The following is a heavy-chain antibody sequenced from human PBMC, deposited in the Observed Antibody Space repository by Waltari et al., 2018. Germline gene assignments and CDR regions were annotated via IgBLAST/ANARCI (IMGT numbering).Heavy chain of an antibody. CDR2: NKQDGSET. J-gene: IGHJ4*02. Sequence: EVQLAEYGGGLVQPGGPLRLSCAASALTFSRYCMPRGRQAPGKGLEWVANNKQDGSETYYADSLKGRFTISRDNAKNSLYLQMNSLRAGDTALYYCARDHVFRGDFWSGYYDSWGQGTLVTVSS. CDR3: ARDHVFRGDFWSGYYDS. V-gene: IGHV3-7*01. CDR1: ALTFSRYC. D-gene: IGHD3-3*01.